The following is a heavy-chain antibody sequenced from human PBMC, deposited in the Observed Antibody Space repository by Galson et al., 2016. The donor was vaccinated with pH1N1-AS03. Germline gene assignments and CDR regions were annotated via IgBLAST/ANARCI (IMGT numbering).Heavy chain of an antibody. J-gene: IGHJ3*01. CDR1: GYTFTAYG. D-gene: IGHD3-22*01. V-gene: IGHV1-18*01. CDR2: ISTHNGDT. Sequence: SVKVSCKVSGYTFTAYGVSWVRQAPGQGLQWMRWISTHNGDTNYAQNFHGRVTLTTDTSTSTVYLELRSLQSDDTAVYYCAREGFRRRLLLPGAFDVWGQGTMLTVS. CDR3: AREGFRRRLLLPGAFDV.